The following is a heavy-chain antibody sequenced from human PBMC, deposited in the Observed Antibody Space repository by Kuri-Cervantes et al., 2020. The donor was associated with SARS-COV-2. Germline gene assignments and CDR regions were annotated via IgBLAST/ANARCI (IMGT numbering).Heavy chain of an antibody. CDR1: GLTFSGYW. Sequence: GESRKSFCAASGLTFSGYWMHWVRQAPGKGLEWVAVIWYDGSNKYYADSVKGRFTISRDNSKNTLYLQMNSLRAEDTAVYYCARENPYCSGGSCYSGAFDIWGQGTMVTVSS. V-gene: IGHV3-33*08. D-gene: IGHD2-15*01. CDR3: ARENPYCSGGSCYSGAFDI. CDR2: IWYDGSNK. J-gene: IGHJ3*02.